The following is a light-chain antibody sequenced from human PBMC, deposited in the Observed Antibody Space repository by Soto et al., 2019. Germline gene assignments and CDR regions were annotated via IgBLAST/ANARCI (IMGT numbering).Light chain of an antibody. CDR1: QSVSSNY. CDR2: GAS. CDR3: QHYDSSPT. J-gene: IGKJ2*01. V-gene: IGKV3-20*01. Sequence: EIVLTQSPGTLSLAPGEGAPLSCRASQSVSSNYLAWYQQKPGQAPRLLIYGASSRAAGIPGKFSGSGSGTDFTLTISRLEPEDFAVYFCQHYDSSPTFGLGTKLEIK.